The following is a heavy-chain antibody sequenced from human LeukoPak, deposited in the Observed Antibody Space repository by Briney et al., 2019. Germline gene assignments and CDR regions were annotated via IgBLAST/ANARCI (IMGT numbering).Heavy chain of an antibody. D-gene: IGHD2-2*01. Sequence: ASVKVSCKAPGYTLTEYYLHWVRQAPGQGLEYMGWINPNSGGTNYAQKFQSRVTMTSDSSISTAYMEVTSLRSDDTAVVYYCARQGRVPLAFDYWGQGTLVTVSS. V-gene: IGHV1-2*02. CDR2: INPNSGGT. CDR3: ARQGRVPLAFDY. CDR1: GYTLTEYY. J-gene: IGHJ4*02.